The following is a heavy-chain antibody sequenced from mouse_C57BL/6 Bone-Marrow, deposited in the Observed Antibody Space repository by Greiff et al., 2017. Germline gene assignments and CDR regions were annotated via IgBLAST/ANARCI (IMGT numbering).Heavy chain of an antibody. CDR1: GYTFTDYE. CDR2: IDPETGGT. CDR3: TWGATVRKFAY. J-gene: IGHJ3*01. D-gene: IGHD1-1*01. Sequence: VQLKQSGAELVRPGASVTLSCKASGYTFTDYEMHWVKQTPVHGLEWIGAIDPETGGTAYNQKFKGKAILTADKSSSTAYMELRSLTSEDSAVYYCTWGATVRKFAYWGQGTLVTVSA. V-gene: IGHV1-15*01.